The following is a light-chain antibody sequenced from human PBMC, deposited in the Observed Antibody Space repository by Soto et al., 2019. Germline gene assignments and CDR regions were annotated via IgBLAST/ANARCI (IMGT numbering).Light chain of an antibody. Sequence: QSALTQTASVSGSAGQSITISCTGTSNDVGGYNYVSWYQQHPGKAPKVMIYEVTYRPSGVSNRFSGSKSGNTASLTISGLQAEDEADYYCSSFTSRGTYVFGTGTKLTVL. V-gene: IGLV2-14*01. J-gene: IGLJ1*01. CDR1: SNDVGGYNY. CDR2: EVT. CDR3: SSFTSRGTYV.